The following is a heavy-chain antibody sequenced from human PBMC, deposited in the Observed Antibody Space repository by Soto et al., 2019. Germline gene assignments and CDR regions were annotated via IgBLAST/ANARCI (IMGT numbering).Heavy chain of an antibody. V-gene: IGHV3-23*01. CDR2: ISGSGGST. CDR3: AKGSDVLGATHPDY. Sequence: GGSLRLSCAASGFTFSSYAMSWVRQAPGKGLEWVSAISGSGGSTYYADSVKGRFTISRDNSKNTLYLQMNSLRAEDTAVYYCAKGSDVLGATHPDYWGQGTLVTVSS. D-gene: IGHD1-26*01. CDR1: GFTFSSYA. J-gene: IGHJ4*02.